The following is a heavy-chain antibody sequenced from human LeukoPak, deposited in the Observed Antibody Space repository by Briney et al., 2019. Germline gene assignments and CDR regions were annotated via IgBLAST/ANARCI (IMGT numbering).Heavy chain of an antibody. Sequence: GGSLRLSCAASGFTFSNYWMHWVRQAPGKGLVWVSRINGDGISTGYADSVRGRFTISRDNAKNSLYLQMNSLRAEDTAVYYCARNAYGAQTPSDVWGQGTTVTVSS. CDR3: ARNAYGAQTPSDV. CDR1: GFTFSNYW. CDR2: INGDGIST. J-gene: IGHJ6*02. V-gene: IGHV3-74*01. D-gene: IGHD4-17*01.